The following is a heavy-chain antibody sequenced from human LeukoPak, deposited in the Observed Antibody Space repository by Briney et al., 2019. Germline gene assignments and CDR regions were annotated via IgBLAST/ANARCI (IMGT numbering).Heavy chain of an antibody. Sequence: WASVKVSCKASGYTFGNYYMHWVRQAPGQGLEWMGIINPSGGSTTYAQQFQGRVTMTRDTSTSTVYMELSSLRSEDTAVYYCARGRITIFGVVIPTFDYWGQGTLVTVSS. J-gene: IGHJ4*02. CDR2: INPSGGST. V-gene: IGHV1-46*01. CDR3: ARGRITIFGVVIPTFDY. D-gene: IGHD3-3*01. CDR1: GYTFGNYY.